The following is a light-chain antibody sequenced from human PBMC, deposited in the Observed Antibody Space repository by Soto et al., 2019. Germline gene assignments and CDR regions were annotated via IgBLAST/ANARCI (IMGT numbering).Light chain of an antibody. CDR2: GGS. CDR1: QSVSSN. V-gene: IGKV3-20*01. J-gene: IGKJ4*01. CDR3: HQYGSSPLT. Sequence: EIVMTQSPATLSVSPGERATLSCRASQSVSSNLAWYQQKPGQAPRLLIYGGSSRATGIPDRFSGGGSGTDFSLTISRLETEDFSVYYCHQYGSSPLTFGGGTKVEIK.